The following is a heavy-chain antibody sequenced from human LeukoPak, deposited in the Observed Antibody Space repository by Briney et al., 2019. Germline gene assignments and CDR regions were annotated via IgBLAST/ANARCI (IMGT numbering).Heavy chain of an antibody. CDR2: ISYDGSNK. CDR3: VRAYSSSWHRFYYYYGMDV. V-gene: IGHV3-30*04. CDR1: GFTFGDHA. J-gene: IGHJ6*04. D-gene: IGHD6-13*01. Sequence: GGSLRLSCTASGFTFGDHAMSWVRQAPGKGLEWVAVISYDGSNKYYADSVKGRFTISRDNSKNTLYLQMNSLRAEDTAVYYCVRAYSSSWHRFYYYYGMDVWGKGTTVTVSS.